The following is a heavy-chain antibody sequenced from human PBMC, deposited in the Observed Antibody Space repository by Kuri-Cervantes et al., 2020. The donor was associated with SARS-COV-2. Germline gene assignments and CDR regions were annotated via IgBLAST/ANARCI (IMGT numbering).Heavy chain of an antibody. CDR2: INWNGGST. CDR3: AKESEGSGVIDY. D-gene: IGHD3-10*01. J-gene: IGHJ4*02. Sequence: ETLSLTCAASGFTFSSYGMHWVRQAPGKGLEWVSGINWNGGSTGYADSVKGRFTISRDNSKNTLYLQMNSLRAEDTAVYYCAKESEGSGVIDYWGQGTLVTVSS. V-gene: IGHV3-NL1*01. CDR1: GFTFSSYG.